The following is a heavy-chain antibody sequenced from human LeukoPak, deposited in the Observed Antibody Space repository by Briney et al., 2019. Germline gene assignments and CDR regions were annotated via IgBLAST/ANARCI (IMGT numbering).Heavy chain of an antibody. D-gene: IGHD1-26*01. V-gene: IGHV4-34*01. CDR3: ARALHGGSYFLDY. J-gene: IGHJ4*02. Sequence: PSETLSFTGAVYGGSFSGYFWSYIRQPPGKGLEWLGEISHSGSTNYSPSLKSRVTISVDTSKNQFSLKLSSVTAADTAVYYCARALHGGSYFLDYWGQGTLVTVSS. CDR1: GGSFSGYF. CDR2: ISHSGST.